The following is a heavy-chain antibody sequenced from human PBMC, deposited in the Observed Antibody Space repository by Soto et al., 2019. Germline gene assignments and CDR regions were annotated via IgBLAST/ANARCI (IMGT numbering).Heavy chain of an antibody. V-gene: IGHV4-34*01. Sequence: SETLSLTCAVYGGSFSGYYWSWIRQSPGKGLEWIGEVNPTGSTKYNPSLKSRVTISVDTSKNQFSLNLNSVTAADTALYYCARSREQWLVDAFDIWGQGAMVTVSS. D-gene: IGHD6-19*01. CDR2: VNPTGST. CDR3: ARSREQWLVDAFDI. CDR1: GGSFSGYY. J-gene: IGHJ3*02.